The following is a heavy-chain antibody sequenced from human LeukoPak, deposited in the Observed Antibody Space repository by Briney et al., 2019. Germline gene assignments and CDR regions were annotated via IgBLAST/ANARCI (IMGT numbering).Heavy chain of an antibody. CDR3: ARAGIVGAKTLGLRSDFDI. CDR1: GYTFTGYY. CDR2: INPNSGGT. Sequence: ASVKVSCKASGYTFTGYYMHWVRQAPGQGHEWMGWINPNSGGTNYAHKFQGWVTMTRDTSITTAYMELSRLRSHDTAVYYCARAGIVGAKTLGLRSDFDIWGQGTMVTVSS. J-gene: IGHJ3*02. V-gene: IGHV1-2*04. D-gene: IGHD1-26*01.